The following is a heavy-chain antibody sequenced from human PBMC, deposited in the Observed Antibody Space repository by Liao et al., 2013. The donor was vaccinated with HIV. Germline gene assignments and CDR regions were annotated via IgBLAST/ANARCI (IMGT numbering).Heavy chain of an antibody. Sequence: HVQLQESGPGLVKTSETLSLTCTVSGGSISSGSYYWTWIRQPAGKGLEWIGRIYSSGSANYNPSLKSRVTMSVDTSKNQFSLKLSSVTAADTAVYYCARTDQYYDFWNGYENWFDPWGQGTLVTVSS. V-gene: IGHV4-61*02. CDR1: GGSISSGSYY. CDR2: IYSSGSA. D-gene: IGHD3-3*01. CDR3: ARTDQYYDFWNGYENWFDP. J-gene: IGHJ5*02.